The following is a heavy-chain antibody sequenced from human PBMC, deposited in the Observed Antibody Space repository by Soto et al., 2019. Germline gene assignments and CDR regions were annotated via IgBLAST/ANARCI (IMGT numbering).Heavy chain of an antibody. J-gene: IGHJ4*02. CDR3: AKTIAAAGTDY. CDR2: ISTSGGGT. D-gene: IGHD6-13*01. Sequence: GGSLRLSCAASGFTFSSYAMSWVRQAPGKGLEWVSRISTSGGGTYYADSVKGRFTISRDNSKNTLYLQMSSLRDEDTAIYYCAKTIAAAGTDYWGQGTLVTVSS. V-gene: IGHV3-23*01. CDR1: GFTFSSYA.